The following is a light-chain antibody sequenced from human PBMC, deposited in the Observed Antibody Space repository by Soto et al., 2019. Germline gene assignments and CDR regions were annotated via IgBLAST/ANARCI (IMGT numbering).Light chain of an antibody. CDR2: AAS. CDR3: QQYHRAPWT. J-gene: IGKJ1*01. Sequence: DIQMTQSPSSLSASVGDRVTITCRASQGISNYLAWYQQKPGKGPKFLIYAASTLQSGVPSRFSGRGSGTDFSPTITSLRPEDVATYYCQQYHRAPWTFGQGTKVEIK. CDR1: QGISNY. V-gene: IGKV1-27*01.